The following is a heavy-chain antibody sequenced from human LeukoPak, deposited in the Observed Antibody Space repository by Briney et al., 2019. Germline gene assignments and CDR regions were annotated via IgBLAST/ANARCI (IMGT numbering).Heavy chain of an antibody. CDR2: INPNSGGT. V-gene: IGHV1-2*02. CDR1: GYTFTSYD. CDR3: ARTLQGIAVAGYVPTYDY. J-gene: IGHJ4*02. D-gene: IGHD6-19*01. Sequence: ASVKVSCKASGYTFTSYDINWVRQAPGQGLEWMGWINPNSGGTNYAQKFQGRVTMTRDTSISTAYMELSRLRSDDTAVYYCARTLQGIAVAGYVPTYDYWGQGTLVTVSS.